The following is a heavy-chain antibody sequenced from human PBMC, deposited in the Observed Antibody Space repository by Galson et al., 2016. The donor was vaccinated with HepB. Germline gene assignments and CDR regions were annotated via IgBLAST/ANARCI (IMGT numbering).Heavy chain of an antibody. CDR3: AGDLRPYSFGLHYFDH. V-gene: IGHV3-30*03. CDR1: GFSFSSYG. CDR2: ISYDGFNE. D-gene: IGHD5-18*01. J-gene: IGHJ4*02. Sequence: SLRLSCAASGFSFSSYGMHWVRQAPGKGLQWVAIISYDGFNEFYADSVKGRFTISRDTSKNTLYLQMNSLRAEDTALYYRAGDLRPYSFGLHYFDHWGQGTLVTVSS.